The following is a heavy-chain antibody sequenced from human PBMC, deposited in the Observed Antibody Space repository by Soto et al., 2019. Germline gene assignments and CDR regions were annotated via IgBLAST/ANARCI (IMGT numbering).Heavy chain of an antibody. Sequence: GGSLRLSCAASGFIFSNYAMSWVRQAPGRGLEWVSAISGSGATTYYPDSVKGRFTISRDNSKNTLYLQMNNLRADDTAVYYCTKGGIPRRYDIPKVDFDYWGQGSLVTVSS. CDR2: ISGSGATT. D-gene: IGHD3-9*01. V-gene: IGHV3-23*01. CDR1: GFIFSNYA. J-gene: IGHJ4*02. CDR3: TKGGIPRRYDIPKVDFDY.